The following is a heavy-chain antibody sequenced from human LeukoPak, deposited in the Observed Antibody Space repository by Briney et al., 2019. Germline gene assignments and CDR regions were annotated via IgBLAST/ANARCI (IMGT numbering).Heavy chain of an antibody. CDR3: ARGVEYSSSSGLGY. J-gene: IGHJ4*02. Sequence: SETLSLTCTVSGGAISSGGSYWSWLRQHPGKGLEWIAYIYYSGSTSYSPSLKSRVTRSVDTSKTQFSLKLSSVTAADTAVYYCARGVEYSSSSGLGYWGQGTLVTVSS. CDR2: IYYSGST. V-gene: IGHV4-31*03. D-gene: IGHD6-6*01. CDR1: GGAISSGGSY.